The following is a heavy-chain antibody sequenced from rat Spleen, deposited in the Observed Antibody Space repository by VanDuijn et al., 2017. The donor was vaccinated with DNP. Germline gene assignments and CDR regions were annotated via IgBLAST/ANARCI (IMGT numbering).Heavy chain of an antibody. Sequence: EVQLVDSGGGLVQPGRSLKLSCAASGFTFSAYYLAWVRQAPAKGLEWVAYIGSAAYAPYYGDSVKGRFTISRDNAKSTLYLQMNSLRSEDMATYYCVRWNSGHFDYWGQGVMVTVSS. CDR1: GFTFSAYY. J-gene: IGHJ2*01. D-gene: IGHD4-3*01. CDR3: VRWNSGHFDY. CDR2: IGSAAYAP. V-gene: IGHV5-22*01.